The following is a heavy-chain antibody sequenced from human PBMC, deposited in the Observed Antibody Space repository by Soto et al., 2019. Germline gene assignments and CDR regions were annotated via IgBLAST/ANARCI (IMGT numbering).Heavy chain of an antibody. CDR3: ARGRYGDY. CDR2: ISAHNGNT. J-gene: IGHJ4*02. D-gene: IGHD1-1*01. V-gene: IGHV1-18*01. CDR1: GYGFTTYG. Sequence: QIHLVQSGAEVKKPGASVKVSCKGSGYGFTTYGITWVRQAPGQGLEWMAWISAHNGNTNYAQKLQGRVTVTRDTSTRTAYMELRSLRSAATAVYYCARGRYGDYWGQGALVTVSS.